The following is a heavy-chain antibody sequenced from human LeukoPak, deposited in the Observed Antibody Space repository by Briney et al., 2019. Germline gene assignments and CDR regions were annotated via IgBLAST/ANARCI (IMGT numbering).Heavy chain of an antibody. J-gene: IGHJ4*02. CDR2: INSDGSST. V-gene: IGHV3-74*01. CDR3: ARGSTYYYDSSGYYYPYDY. Sequence: GGSLRLSCAASGFTFSSYWMHWVRQAPGKGLVWVSRINSDGSSTSYADSVKGRFTISRDNAKNTLYLQMNSLRAEDTAVYYCARGSTYYYDSSGYYYPYDYWGQGTLVTVSS. D-gene: IGHD3-22*01. CDR1: GFTFSSYW.